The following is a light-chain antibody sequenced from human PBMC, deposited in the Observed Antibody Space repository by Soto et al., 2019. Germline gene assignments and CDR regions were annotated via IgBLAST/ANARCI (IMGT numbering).Light chain of an antibody. V-gene: IGKV1-6*01. CDR3: LQDYFYPRT. CDR1: QGVRKD. J-gene: IGKJ1*01. Sequence: AIPMTQSPSSLSASVGERVTITCRASQGVRKDLGWYQQKPGKAPKLLIYAASSLQSGVPSRFSGSGSGTNFTLTISTLQPEDFATYYCLQDYFYPRTFGQGTKVEIK. CDR2: AAS.